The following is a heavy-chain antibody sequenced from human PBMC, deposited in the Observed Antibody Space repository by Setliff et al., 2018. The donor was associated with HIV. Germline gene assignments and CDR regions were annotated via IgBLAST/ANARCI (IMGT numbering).Heavy chain of an antibody. CDR2: INHSGST. J-gene: IGHJ4*02. CDR3: ARGLDSSGYRRHLDC. D-gene: IGHD3-22*01. Sequence: SETLSLTCAVYGGSFSGYYWSWIRQPPGKGLEWIGEINHSGSTNYNPSLKSRVTISVDTSKNQFSLKLSSVTAADTAVYYCARGLDSSGYRRHLDCWGQGTLVTVSS. V-gene: IGHV4-34*01. CDR1: GGSFSGYY.